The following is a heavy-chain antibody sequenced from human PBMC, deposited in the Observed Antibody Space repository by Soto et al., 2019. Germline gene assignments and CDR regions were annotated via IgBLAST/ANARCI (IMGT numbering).Heavy chain of an antibody. J-gene: IGHJ4*02. CDR3: ARDGGKAAPGTFAY. CDR2: ISYDGTNK. Sequence: QVHLMESGGDVVQPGRSLRLSCAASGFTFSSYSMQWVRQAPDKGLEWVAVISYDGTNKYITDSVKGRCTVSRDNSKNTLDLQMNSLRTEDTAVYYCARDGGKAAPGTFAYWGQGTLVTVSS. CDR1: GFTFSSYS. V-gene: IGHV3-30-3*01. D-gene: IGHD6-13*01.